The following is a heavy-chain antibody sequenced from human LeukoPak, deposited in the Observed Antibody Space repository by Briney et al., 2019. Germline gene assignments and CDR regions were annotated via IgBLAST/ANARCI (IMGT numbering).Heavy chain of an antibody. D-gene: IGHD3-10*01. V-gene: IGHV3-7*01. CDR3: GRDYYGSGYFDY. CDR1: GFTSSSYA. CDR2: IKQDGSEK. Sequence: PGGSLRLSCAASGFTSSSYALSWVRQAPGKGLEWVANIKQDGSEKYYVDSVKGRFTISRDNAKNSLYLQMNSLRAEDTAVYYCGRDYYGSGYFDYWGQGTLITVSS. J-gene: IGHJ4*02.